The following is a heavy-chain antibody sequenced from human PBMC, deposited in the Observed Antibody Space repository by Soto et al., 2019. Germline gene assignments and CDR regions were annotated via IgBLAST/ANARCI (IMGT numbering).Heavy chain of an antibody. Sequence: GGFLRLSCAASGFTFNNYAMNWVRQAPGKGPEWVSAISGSGGSSYYADSVKGRFTISRDNSKNTLYLQMNTLRAEDTAVYYCAGTPGPSYSRSPYYFDYWGQGTLVTVSS. CDR3: AGTPGPSYSRSPYYFDY. CDR2: ISGSGGSS. CDR1: GFTFNNYA. V-gene: IGHV3-23*01. D-gene: IGHD6-6*01. J-gene: IGHJ4*02.